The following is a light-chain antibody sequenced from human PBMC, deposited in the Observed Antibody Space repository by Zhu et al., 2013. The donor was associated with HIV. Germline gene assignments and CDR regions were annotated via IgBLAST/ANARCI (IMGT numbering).Light chain of an antibody. V-gene: IGKV3-20*01. CDR2: GAS. Sequence: EIVLTQSPGTLSLSPGERATLSCRASQSVSSNYLAWYQQKPGLAPRLLIYGASNRATGVPDRFSGSESGTHFTLTITRVEPEDFAVYFCQQYGDAPYTFGQGTKLEIK. J-gene: IGKJ2*01. CDR3: QQYGDAPYT. CDR1: QSVSSNY.